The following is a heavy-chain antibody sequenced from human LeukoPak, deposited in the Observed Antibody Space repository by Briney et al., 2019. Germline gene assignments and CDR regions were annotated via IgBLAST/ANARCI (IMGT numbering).Heavy chain of an antibody. J-gene: IGHJ4*02. CDR2: ISSSSSYI. D-gene: IGHD2-2*03. CDR1: GFTFSIYS. V-gene: IGHV3-21*01. Sequence: PGGSLRLSCAASGFTFSIYSMNWVRQAPGKGREWVSSISSSSSYIYYADSLKGRFTITRDNAKNSLYLQMSSLRAEDTAVYYCARAHGYCSSTSCYFDYWGQGTLVTVSS. CDR3: ARAHGYCSSTSCYFDY.